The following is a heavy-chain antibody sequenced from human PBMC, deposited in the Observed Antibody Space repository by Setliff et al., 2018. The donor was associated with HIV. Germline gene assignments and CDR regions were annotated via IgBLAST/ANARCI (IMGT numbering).Heavy chain of an antibody. CDR3: ARDRALRFSKSPSFNYFDV. D-gene: IGHD3-10*01. V-gene: IGHV4-38-2*02. Sequence: PSETLSLTCLVFSYSITDGNYWGWIRQSPGEGLEWIGSIYSTGHTYYNPSHKRRLTMSVDTAKNRFSLKLTSVTAADTAVYYCARDRALRFSKSPSFNYFDVWGQGALVTAPQ. CDR2: IYSTGHT. CDR1: SYSITDGNY. J-gene: IGHJ4*02.